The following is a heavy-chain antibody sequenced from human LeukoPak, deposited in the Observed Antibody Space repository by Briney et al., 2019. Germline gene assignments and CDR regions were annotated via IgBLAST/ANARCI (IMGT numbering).Heavy chain of an antibody. J-gene: IGHJ4*02. V-gene: IGHV4-61*02. CDR3: ARRDDSSGYHKIFDY. D-gene: IGHD3-22*01. Sequence: SQTLSLTCTVSGNSISSGDNYWSWIRQPAGKGLEWIGRIYTSGSTNYNPSLKSRVTISGDTSKNQFSLRLSSVTAADTAVYYCARRDDSSGYHKIFDYWGQGTLVTVSS. CDR1: GNSISSGDNY. CDR2: IYTSGST.